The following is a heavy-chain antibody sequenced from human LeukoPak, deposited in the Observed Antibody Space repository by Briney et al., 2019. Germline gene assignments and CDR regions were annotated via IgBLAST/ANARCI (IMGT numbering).Heavy chain of an antibody. CDR1: GFTFSSYW. CDR2: IKQDGSEK. J-gene: IGHJ3*02. Sequence: GGSLRLSCAASGFTFSSYWMSWVRQAPGKGLEWVANIKQDGSEKYYVDSVKGRFTISRDNAKNSLYLQMNSLRAEDTAVYYCAREKLSTITGPRGAFDIWGQGTMVTVSS. CDR3: AREKLSTITGPRGAFDI. V-gene: IGHV3-7*01. D-gene: IGHD2/OR15-2a*01.